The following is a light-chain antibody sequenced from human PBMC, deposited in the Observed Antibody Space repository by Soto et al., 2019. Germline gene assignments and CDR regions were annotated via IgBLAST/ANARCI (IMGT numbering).Light chain of an antibody. J-gene: IGLJ3*02. CDR1: SSDVGGYNY. V-gene: IGLV2-11*01. CDR3: AAWDDSLNGPV. CDR2: DVT. Sequence: QSALTQPRSVSGSPGQSVTISCTGTSSDVGGYNYVSWYQQHPGRAPKFMIYDVTKRPSGVPDRFSGSKSGNTASLTISGLQVEDEADYYCAAWDDSLNGPVFGGGTQLTVL.